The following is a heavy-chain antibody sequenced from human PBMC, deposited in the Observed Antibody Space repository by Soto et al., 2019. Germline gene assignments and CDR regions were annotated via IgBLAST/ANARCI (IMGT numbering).Heavy chain of an antibody. J-gene: IGHJ4*02. CDR3: ARKAWTRLDY. CDR2: VFHSGSA. V-gene: IGHV4-4*02. CDR1: GGSLSTPVW. D-gene: IGHD1-1*01. Sequence: QLQLQESGPGLVKPSGTLSLTCGVSGGSLSTPVWWSWVRLPPGKGLEWIGEVFHSGSANYNPSLQSRVTISLDKSTNLFSLRLSSVTAADTAVYYCARKAWTRLDYWGQGALVTVSS.